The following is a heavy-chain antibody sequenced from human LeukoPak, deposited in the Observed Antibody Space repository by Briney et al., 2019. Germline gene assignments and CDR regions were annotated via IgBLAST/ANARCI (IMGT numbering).Heavy chain of an antibody. D-gene: IGHD1-1*01. Sequence: AGSLRLSCAASGFTFSSYWMSWVRQAPGKGLEWVAKIKQDGREKYYVNSVKGRFTISRDNAKNSLYLQMNSLRAEDTAVYYCARDTTVPQAYYYMDVWGKGTTVTVSS. CDR1: GFTFSSYW. CDR2: IKQDGREK. CDR3: ARDTTVPQAYYYMDV. V-gene: IGHV3-7*01. J-gene: IGHJ6*03.